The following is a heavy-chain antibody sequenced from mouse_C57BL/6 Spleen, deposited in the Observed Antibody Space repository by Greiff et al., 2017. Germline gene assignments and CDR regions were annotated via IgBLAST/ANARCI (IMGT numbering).Heavy chain of an antibody. CDR3: ARGDGSSSYYAMDY. Sequence: EVQRVESGGDLVKPGGSLKLSCAASGFTFSSYGMSWVRQTPDKRLEWVATISSGGSYTYYPDSVKGRFTISRDNAKNTLYLQMSSLKSEDTAMYYCARGDGSSSYYAMDYWGQGTSVTVSS. CDR1: GFTFSSYG. D-gene: IGHD1-1*01. CDR2: ISSGGSYT. V-gene: IGHV5-6*01. J-gene: IGHJ4*01.